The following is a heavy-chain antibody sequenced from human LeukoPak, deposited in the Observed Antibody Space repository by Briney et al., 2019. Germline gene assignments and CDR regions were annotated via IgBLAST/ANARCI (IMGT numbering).Heavy chain of an antibody. D-gene: IGHD4-23*01. CDR2: IHSSHSTM. CDR1: GFTFSSYE. CDR3: ARDYGGSSPFDY. J-gene: IGHJ4*02. V-gene: IGHV3-48*03. Sequence: GGSLRLSCAASGFTFSSYEMNWVRQAPGKGLEWVSYIHSSHSTMYYADSVKGRFTISRDNAKNSLYLQMNSLRAEDTAVYYCARDYGGSSPFDYWGQGTLVTVSS.